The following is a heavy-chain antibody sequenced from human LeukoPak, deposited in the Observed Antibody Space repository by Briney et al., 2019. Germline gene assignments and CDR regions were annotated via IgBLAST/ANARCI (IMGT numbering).Heavy chain of an antibody. CDR1: GGSISSSY. Sequence: SSETLSLTCTVSGGSISSSYWSWIRQPPGKGLEWIGSIYYSGSTYYNPSLKSRVTISVDTSKNQFSLKLSSVTAADTAVYYCARLAGLIAARSYWYFDLWGRGTLVTVSS. D-gene: IGHD6-6*01. V-gene: IGHV4-59*05. CDR2: IYYSGST. J-gene: IGHJ2*01. CDR3: ARLAGLIAARSYWYFDL.